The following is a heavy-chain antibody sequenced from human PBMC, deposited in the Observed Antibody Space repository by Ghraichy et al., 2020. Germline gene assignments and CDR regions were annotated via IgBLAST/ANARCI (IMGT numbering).Heavy chain of an antibody. CDR3: ARDAIGYCSSTSCCSPGP. Sequence: GGSLRLSCAASGFTFSSYGMHWVRQAPGKGLEWVAVIWYDGSNKYYADSVKGRFTISRDNSKNTLYLQMNSLRAEDTAVYYCARDAIGYCSSTSCCSPGPWGQGTLVTVSS. CDR1: GFTFSSYG. V-gene: IGHV3-33*01. D-gene: IGHD2-2*01. CDR2: IWYDGSNK. J-gene: IGHJ5*02.